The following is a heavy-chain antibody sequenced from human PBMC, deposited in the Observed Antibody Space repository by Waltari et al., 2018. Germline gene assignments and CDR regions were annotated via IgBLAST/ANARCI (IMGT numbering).Heavy chain of an antibody. J-gene: IGHJ2*01. CDR3: AKAGLGNWYFDL. V-gene: IGHV1-2*02. Sequence: QVQLVPSGAEVKKPGASVKASCKAPGSTFPGYYMQWVRQAPGQGLKWIGWINPYSGDTHYPQKFQGRITMTRDISIDTAYMDLHSLTSDDSAVYYCAKAGLGNWYFDLWGRGTLVTVSS. CDR1: GSTFPGYY. D-gene: IGHD7-27*01. CDR2: INPYSGDT.